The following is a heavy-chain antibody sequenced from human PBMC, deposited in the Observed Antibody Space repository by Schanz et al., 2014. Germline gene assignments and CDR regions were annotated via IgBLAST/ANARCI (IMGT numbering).Heavy chain of an antibody. V-gene: IGHV4-31*03. Sequence: QVQLQESGPGLVKPSQTLSLTCTVSGDSISSGGYYWSWIRQHPGKGLEWIGYISYSGVTYYNPSLKSRVTISMHTSKNQFSLNLSSATAADTAVYYCARDAADFYDILTEEDYWGQGTLVTVSS. CDR3: ARDAADFYDILTEEDY. D-gene: IGHD3-9*01. J-gene: IGHJ4*02. CDR2: ISYSGVT. CDR1: GDSISSGGYY.